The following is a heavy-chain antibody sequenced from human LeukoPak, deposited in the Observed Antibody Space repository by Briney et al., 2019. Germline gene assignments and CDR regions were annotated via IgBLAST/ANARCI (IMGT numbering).Heavy chain of an antibody. Sequence: SQTLSLTCTVSGGSISSGSYYWSWIRQPAGNGLEWIGHIYTSGSTNYNPSLKRRVTMSVDTSKNQFSLKLSSVTAADTAVYYCARDKPDYGDYSTSPAYYMDVWGKGTTVTVSS. V-gene: IGHV4-61*09. D-gene: IGHD4-17*01. CDR1: GGSISSGSYY. CDR3: ARDKPDYGDYSTSPAYYMDV. J-gene: IGHJ6*03. CDR2: IYTSGST.